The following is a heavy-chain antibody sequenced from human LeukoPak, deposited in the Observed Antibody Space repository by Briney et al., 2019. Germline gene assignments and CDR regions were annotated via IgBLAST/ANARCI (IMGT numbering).Heavy chain of an antibody. D-gene: IGHD1-26*01. CDR1: GFTFSTYG. J-gene: IGHJ4*02. CDR2: ISFYGSIK. V-gene: IGHV3-30*18. CDR3: AKDLGRELLDLLFDY. Sequence: GGSLRLSCAASGFTFSTYGMHWVRQAPGKGLEWVAVISFYGSIKYYADSVEGRFTISRDNSKNTLYLQMNSLRDEDTAVYYCAKDLGRELLDLLFDYWGQGTLVTVSS.